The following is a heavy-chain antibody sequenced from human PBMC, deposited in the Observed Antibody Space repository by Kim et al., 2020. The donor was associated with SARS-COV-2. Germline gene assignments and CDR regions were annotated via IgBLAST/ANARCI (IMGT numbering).Heavy chain of an antibody. V-gene: IGHV3-7*01. CDR3: ARDTYVDNGDHDAFDF. CDR1: GFSFHSYW. Sequence: GGSLRLSCVASGFSFHSYWMSWVRQAPGRGLEWVANIKQDGGQTSYVDSVKGRFTISRDNDKNTVYLHMKTLRDEDTAVYYCARDTYVDNGDHDAFDFWGQGTKVSVSS. J-gene: IGHJ3*01. D-gene: IGHD4-17*01. CDR2: IKQDGGQT.